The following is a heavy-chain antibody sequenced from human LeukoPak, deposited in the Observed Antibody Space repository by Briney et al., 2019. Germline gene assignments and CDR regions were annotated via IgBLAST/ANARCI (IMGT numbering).Heavy chain of an antibody. Sequence: PGGSLRLSCAASGLTFSSHYMNWVRQTPGKGLEWVSSITSSSSDIFYADSVKGRFTISRDNAKNSLYLKMNSLRVEDTAVYYCAAALAIAVGGTTPGDYWGQGTLVTVSS. CDR1: GLTFSSHY. CDR2: ITSSSSDI. V-gene: IGHV3-21*06. D-gene: IGHD6-19*01. CDR3: AAALAIAVGGTTPGDY. J-gene: IGHJ4*02.